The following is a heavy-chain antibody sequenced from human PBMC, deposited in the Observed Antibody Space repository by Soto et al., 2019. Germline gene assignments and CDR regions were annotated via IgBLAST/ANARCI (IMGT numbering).Heavy chain of an antibody. D-gene: IGHD3-3*01. V-gene: IGHV4-34*01. CDR1: GGSFSGYY. J-gene: IGHJ3*02. CDR3: ARHLPYDFWSGYYTAAFDI. CDR2: INHSGST. Sequence: QLQLQQWGAGLLKPSETLSLTCAVYGGSFSGYYWSWIRQPPGKGLEWIGEINHSGSTNYNPSLKSRVTISVDTSKNQCSLKLSSVTAAYTAVYYCARHLPYDFWSGYYTAAFDIWGQGTMVTVSS.